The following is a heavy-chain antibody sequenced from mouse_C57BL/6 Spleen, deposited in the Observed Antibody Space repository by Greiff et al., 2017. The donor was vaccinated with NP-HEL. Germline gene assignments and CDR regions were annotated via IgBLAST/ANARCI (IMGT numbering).Heavy chain of an antibody. CDR2: IDPNSGGT. CDR1: GYTFTSYW. V-gene: IGHV1-72*01. CDR3: ARDGSYGSPYWYFDV. Sequence: QVHVKQPGAELVKPGASVKLSCKASGYTFTSYWMHWVKQRPGRGLEWIGRIDPNSGGTKYNEKFKSKATLTVDKPSSTAYMQLSSLTSEDSAVYYCARDGSYGSPYWYFDVWGTGTTVTVSS. J-gene: IGHJ1*03. D-gene: IGHD1-1*01.